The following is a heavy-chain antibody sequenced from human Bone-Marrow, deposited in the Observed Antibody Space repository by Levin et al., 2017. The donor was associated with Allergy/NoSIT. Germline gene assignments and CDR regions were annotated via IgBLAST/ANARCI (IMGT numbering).Heavy chain of an antibody. J-gene: IGHJ4*02. CDR3: ARAYSGYDYRVDY. Sequence: SSETLSLTCTVSGGSISSYYWSWIRQPPGKGLEWIGYIYYSGSTNYNPSLKSRVTISVDTSKNQFSLKLSSVTAADTAVYYCARAYSGYDYRVDYWGQGTLVTVSS. V-gene: IGHV4-59*01. CDR2: IYYSGST. CDR1: GGSISSYY. D-gene: IGHD5-12*01.